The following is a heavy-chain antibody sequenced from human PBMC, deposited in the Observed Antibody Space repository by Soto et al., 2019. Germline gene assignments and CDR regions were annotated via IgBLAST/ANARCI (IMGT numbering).Heavy chain of an antibody. CDR1: GGSISSYY. V-gene: IGHV4-59*08. CDR2: IYYSGST. Sequence: SETLSLTCTVSGGSISSYYWSWIRQPPGKGLEWIGYIYYSGSTNYNPSLKSRVTISVDTSKNQFSLKLSSVTAADTAVYYCARMNDRGHSPHNWFDPWGQGTLVTVSS. CDR3: ARMNDRGHSPHNWFDP. J-gene: IGHJ5*02. D-gene: IGHD3-22*01.